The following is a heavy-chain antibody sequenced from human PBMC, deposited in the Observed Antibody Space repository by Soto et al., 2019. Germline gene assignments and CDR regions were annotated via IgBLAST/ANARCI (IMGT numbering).Heavy chain of an antibody. J-gene: IGHJ6*02. CDR1: GFTFSDYY. Sequence: GGSLRLSCAASGFTFSDYYMSWIRQAPGKGLEWVSYVSGSGRYTNYVDSMKGRFTISRDNAKNSLYLQMDSLRAEDTAVYYCARGAARFAGGDVWGQGTTVTVSS. V-gene: IGHV3-11*06. CDR3: ARGAARFAGGDV. D-gene: IGHD2-15*01. CDR2: VSGSGRYT.